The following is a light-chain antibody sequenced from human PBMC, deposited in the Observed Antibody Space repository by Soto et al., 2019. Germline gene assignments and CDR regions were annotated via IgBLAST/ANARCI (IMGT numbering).Light chain of an antibody. J-gene: IGKJ1*01. CDR3: XXXYSYPPT. Sequence: AIRMTQSPSSFSASTGDRVTITCRASQGISSYLAWYQQKPGKAPKLLIYAASTLQSGVQSRFSGSGSGTDFTLTISCLQSEDFATYYXXXXYSYPPTFGQGTKVDI. CDR1: QGISSY. V-gene: IGKV1-8*01. CDR2: AAS.